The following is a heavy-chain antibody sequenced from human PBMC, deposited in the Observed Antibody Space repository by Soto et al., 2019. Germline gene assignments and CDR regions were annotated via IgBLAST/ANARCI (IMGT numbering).Heavy chain of an antibody. D-gene: IGHD4-17*01. Sequence: LGRTYYRYKWYNDYAVSVKSRININPDTSKNQFSLQLNSVTPEDTAVYYCARDSPGYGDYVLFDYWGQGTLVTVSS. CDR2: TYYRYKWYN. V-gene: IGHV6-1*01. J-gene: IGHJ4*02. CDR3: ARDSPGYGDYVLFDY.